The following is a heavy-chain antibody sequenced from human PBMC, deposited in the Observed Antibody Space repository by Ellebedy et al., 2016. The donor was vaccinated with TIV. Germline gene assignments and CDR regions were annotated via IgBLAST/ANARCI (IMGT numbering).Heavy chain of an antibody. Sequence: GESLKISCTASGFTFGDYAMSWFRQAPGKGLEWVGFIRSKAYGGTTEYAASVKGRFTISRDDSKSIAYLQMNSLKTEDTAVYYCTRDRWSSGWEFLDYWGQGTLVTVSS. J-gene: IGHJ4*02. CDR3: TRDRWSSGWEFLDY. D-gene: IGHD6-19*01. CDR2: IRSKAYGGTT. CDR1: GFTFGDYA. V-gene: IGHV3-49*03.